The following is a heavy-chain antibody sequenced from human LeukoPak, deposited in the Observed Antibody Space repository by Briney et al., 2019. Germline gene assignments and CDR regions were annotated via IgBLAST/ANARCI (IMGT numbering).Heavy chain of an antibody. CDR1: GFTFSPYW. CDR2: INGDGSST. D-gene: IGHD3-3*01. CDR3: ARGKSGVVDY. Sequence: GGSLRLSCAASGFTFSPYWMHWVRQAPGKGLVWVSRINGDGSSTSYADSVKGRVTISRDNAKNTLYLQMNSLRAEDTAVFYCARGKSGVVDYWGQGTLVTVSP. V-gene: IGHV3-74*01. J-gene: IGHJ4*02.